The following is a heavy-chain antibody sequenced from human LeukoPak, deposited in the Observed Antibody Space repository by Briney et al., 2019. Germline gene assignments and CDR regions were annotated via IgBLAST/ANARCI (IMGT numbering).Heavy chain of an antibody. CDR1: GYTFTKYG. D-gene: IGHD2-2*01. CDR3: ARGYCSSTSCFLYYYYIDV. CDR2: INTYNGNT. V-gene: IGHV1-18*01. Sequence: ASVTDSFKASGYTFTKYGISWVRQAPGKGGEWVGWINTYNGNTKYAQKLQGRATMTTDTSTSTAYMEMRSLRSDDTAVYYCARGYCSSTSCFLYYYYIDVWGKGATVTVSS. J-gene: IGHJ6*03.